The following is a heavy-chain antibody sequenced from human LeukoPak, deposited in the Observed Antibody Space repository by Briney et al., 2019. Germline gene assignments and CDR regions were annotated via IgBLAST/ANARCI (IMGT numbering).Heavy chain of an antibody. CDR3: ARVYTGNRWHFDY. CDR1: GFTFSTYW. D-gene: IGHD2-2*02. Sequence: GGSLRLSCAASGFTFSTYWMSWVRQAPGKGLECVANIKRDGSEKYYVDSVKGRFTIFRDDAKSSLYLQMNSLRAEDTAVYFCARVYTGNRWHFDYWGQGTLVTVS. CDR2: IKRDGSEK. V-gene: IGHV3-7*03. J-gene: IGHJ4*02.